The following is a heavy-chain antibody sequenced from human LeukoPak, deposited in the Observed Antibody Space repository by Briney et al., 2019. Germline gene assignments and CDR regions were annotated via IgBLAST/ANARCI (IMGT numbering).Heavy chain of an antibody. J-gene: IGHJ3*02. V-gene: IGHV1-2*02. CDR2: INPNSGGT. Sequence: ASVSVSCKASGYTFTGYYMHWVQQAPGQGLEWMGWINPNSGGTNYAQKFQGRVTMTRDTSISTAYMELSRLRSDDTAVYYCARVTGYVDAFDIWGQGTMVTVSS. D-gene: IGHD5-12*01. CDR3: ARVTGYVDAFDI. CDR1: GYTFTGYY.